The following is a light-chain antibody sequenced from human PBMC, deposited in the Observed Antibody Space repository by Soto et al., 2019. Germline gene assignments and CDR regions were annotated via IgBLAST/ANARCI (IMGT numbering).Light chain of an antibody. V-gene: IGLV2-14*01. J-gene: IGLJ1*01. CDR2: EVS. CDR1: SRDFSDHNH. Sequence: QTVVTQPASVSGSPGQSITISCTRTSRDFSDHNHVTWYQHHPGKAPKLIIYEVSNRPSGDSNRFSGSKSGNTASLTISGLQAEDEADYYGSSYTNSGVFGTGTKLTVL. CDR3: SSYTNSGV.